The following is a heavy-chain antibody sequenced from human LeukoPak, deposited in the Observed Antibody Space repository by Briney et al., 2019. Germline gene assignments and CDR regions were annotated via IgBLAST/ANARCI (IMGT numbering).Heavy chain of an antibody. J-gene: IGHJ3*02. Sequence: PGGSLRLSCAASGITFSSYGMSWVRQAPGKGLEWVSSISSTGGTTYYADSVKGRFTISRDNSKNTLYLQMNSLRAEDTAVYYCAKDRFLWFGVDAFDIWGQGTMVTVSS. CDR3: AKDRFLWFGVDAFDI. V-gene: IGHV3-23*01. CDR2: ISSTGGTT. D-gene: IGHD3-10*01. CDR1: GITFSSYG.